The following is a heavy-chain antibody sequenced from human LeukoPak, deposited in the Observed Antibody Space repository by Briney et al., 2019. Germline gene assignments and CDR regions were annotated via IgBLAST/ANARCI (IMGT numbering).Heavy chain of an antibody. CDR2: IYHSGST. CDR3: ARTPPTVWGHYFDY. V-gene: IGHV4-38-2*01. J-gene: IGHJ4*02. Sequence: SETLSLTCAVSGYSISSGYYWGWIRQPPGKGLEWIGSIYHSGSTYYNPSLKSRVTISVDTSKNQFSLKLSSVTAADTAVYYCARTPPTVWGHYFDYWGQGTLVTVSS. D-gene: IGHD4-11*01. CDR1: GYSISSGYY.